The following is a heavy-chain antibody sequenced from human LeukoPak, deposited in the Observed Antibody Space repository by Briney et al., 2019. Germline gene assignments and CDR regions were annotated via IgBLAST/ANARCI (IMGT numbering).Heavy chain of an antibody. D-gene: IGHD3-10*01. CDR1: GGSFSGYY. J-gene: IGHJ4*02. Sequence: PSETLSLTCAVYGGSFSGYYWSWIRQPPGKGLEWIGEINHSGSTNYNPSLKSRVTISVDTSKNQFSLKLSSVTAADTAVYYCARYYYGSGTLYYWGQGTLVTVSS. CDR2: INHSGST. CDR3: ARYYYGSGTLYY. V-gene: IGHV4-34*01.